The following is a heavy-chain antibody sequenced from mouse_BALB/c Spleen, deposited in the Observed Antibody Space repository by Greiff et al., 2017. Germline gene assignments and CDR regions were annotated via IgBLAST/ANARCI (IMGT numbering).Heavy chain of an antibody. J-gene: IGHJ2*01. Sequence: QVQLQQSGAELVKPGASVKLSCKTSGYTFTSYWIQWVKQRPGQGLGWIGEIFPGTGTTYYNEKFKGKATLTIDTSSSTAYMQLSSLTSEDSAVYLCARGGLRDYFDYWGQGTTLTVSS. D-gene: IGHD1-1*01. CDR3: ARGGLRDYFDY. V-gene: IGHV1S132*01. CDR2: IFPGTGTT. CDR1: GYTFTSYW.